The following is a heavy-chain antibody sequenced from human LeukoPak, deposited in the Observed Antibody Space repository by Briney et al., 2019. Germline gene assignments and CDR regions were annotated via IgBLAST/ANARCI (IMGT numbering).Heavy chain of an antibody. CDR3: AKSGVLLTGHKGFDY. V-gene: IGHV3-23*01. CDR1: GFTFSSYA. Sequence: GGSLRLSCAASGFTFSSYAMSWVRQAPGKGLEWVSLISGNAGSTYYADSVKGRFTISRDNSKNTLYLQMNSLRAEDTAVYYCAKSGVLLTGHKGFDYWGQGTLVTVSS. J-gene: IGHJ4*02. CDR2: ISGNAGST. D-gene: IGHD3-9*01.